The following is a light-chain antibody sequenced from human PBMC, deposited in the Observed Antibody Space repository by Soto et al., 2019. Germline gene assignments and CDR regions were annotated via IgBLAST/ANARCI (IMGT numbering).Light chain of an antibody. V-gene: IGLV2-14*01. CDR1: SSDVGGYNY. CDR2: DVS. Sequence: QSALTQPASVSGSPGQSITISCTGTSSDVGGYNYVSWYQQHPGKAPKLMIYDVSNRPSGVSNRLSGAKSGNTASLTISGLQAKDEADYYCSSYTSSSSLLVFGTGTKLTVL. J-gene: IGLJ1*01. CDR3: SSYTSSSSLLV.